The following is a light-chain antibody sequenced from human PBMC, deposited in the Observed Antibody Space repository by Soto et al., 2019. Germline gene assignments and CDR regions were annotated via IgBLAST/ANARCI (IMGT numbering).Light chain of an antibody. CDR3: QQSYSTPWT. CDR1: QTISSW. Sequence: DIHMTQSPSTLSVSLGDMGTITFRASQTISSWLAWYQQKPGEAPKLLIYDASALPRGVPSRFSGSGSGTDFTLTISSLQPEDFATYYCQQSYSTPWTFGQGTKVDIK. J-gene: IGKJ1*01. V-gene: IGKV1-39*01. CDR2: DAS.